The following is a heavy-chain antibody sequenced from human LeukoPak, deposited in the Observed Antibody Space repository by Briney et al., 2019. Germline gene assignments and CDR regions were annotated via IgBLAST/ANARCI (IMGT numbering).Heavy chain of an antibody. V-gene: IGHV1-18*01. CDR2: ISAYNGNT. J-gene: IGHJ4*02. CDR3: AKDRHYDSSWYGAGDY. CDR1: GYTFTSYG. Sequence: ASVKVSCKASGYTFTSYGISWVRQAPGQGLEWMGWISAYNGNTNYAQKLQGRVTMTTDTSTSTAYMELRSLRSDDTAVYYCAKDRHYDSSWYGAGDYWGQGTLVTVSS. D-gene: IGHD6-13*01.